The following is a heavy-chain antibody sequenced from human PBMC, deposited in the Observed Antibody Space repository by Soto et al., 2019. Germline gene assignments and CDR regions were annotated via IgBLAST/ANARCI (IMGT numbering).Heavy chain of an antibody. CDR2: IRYDGSDE. J-gene: IGHJ3*02. CDR1: ASIFKGHG. V-gene: IGHV3-30*02. D-gene: IGHD6-13*01. Sequence: GGSLRLSCAASASIFKGHGMHWVRQAPGKGLEWVAIIRYDGSDEHYGDSVKGRFTISRDNSKNTLYMQMNSLRAEDTAVYYCAKTRFYSSSWPDAFEIWGQGTMVTVSS. CDR3: AKTRFYSSSWPDAFEI.